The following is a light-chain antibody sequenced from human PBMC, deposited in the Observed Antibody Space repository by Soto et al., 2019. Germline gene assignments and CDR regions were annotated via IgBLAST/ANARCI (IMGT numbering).Light chain of an antibody. Sequence: ETVLTQSPATLSLSPGERAILSCRVSQSVSTYLAWYQQKPGQAPRLLISDASNRATGIPDRFSGSGSGTDFTLTISSLEPEDFAVYYCQQRSSWPLTFGGGTKVEIK. V-gene: IGKV3-11*01. CDR2: DAS. CDR1: QSVSTY. CDR3: QQRSSWPLT. J-gene: IGKJ4*01.